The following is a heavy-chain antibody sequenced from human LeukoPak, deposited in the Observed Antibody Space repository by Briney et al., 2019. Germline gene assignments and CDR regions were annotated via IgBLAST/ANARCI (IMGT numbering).Heavy chain of an antibody. V-gene: IGHV3-7*01. CDR3: ARDWAIQLWYAGMDV. D-gene: IGHD5-18*01. J-gene: IGHJ6*02. CDR2: IKQDGSEK. Sequence: GGSLRLSCAASGFTFSSYWMSWVRQAPGKGLEWVANIKQDGSEKYYVDSVKGRFTISRDNAKNSLYLQMNSLRAEDTAVYYCARDWAIQLWYAGMDVWGQGTTVTVSS. CDR1: GFTFSSYW.